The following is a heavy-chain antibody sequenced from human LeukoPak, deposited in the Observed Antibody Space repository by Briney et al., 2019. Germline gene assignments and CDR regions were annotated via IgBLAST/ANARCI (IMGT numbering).Heavy chain of an antibody. CDR2: INPNSGGT. CDR1: GYTFTGYY. V-gene: IGHV1-2*02. Sequence: ASVKVSCKASGYTFTGYYMHWVRQAPGQGLEWMGWINPNSGGTNYAQKFQGRVTMTRDTSISTAYMELSRLRSDDTAVYYCARGSGLRYFDWLLYVWGKGTTVTTSS. J-gene: IGHJ6*04. D-gene: IGHD3-9*01. CDR3: ARGSGLRYFDWLLYV.